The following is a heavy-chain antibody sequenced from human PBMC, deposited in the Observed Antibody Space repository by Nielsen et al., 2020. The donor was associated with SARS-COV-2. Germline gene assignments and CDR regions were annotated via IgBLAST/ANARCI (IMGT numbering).Heavy chain of an antibody. J-gene: IGHJ6*02. D-gene: IGHD3-10*01. Sequence: GGSLRLSCAASGFTFSSYGMHWVRQAPGKGLEWVAVISYDGSNKYYADSVKGRFTISRDNSKNTLYLQMNSLRAEDTAVYYCAALYGSGSYSFYYYYGMDVWGQGTTVTVSS. CDR2: ISYDGSNK. CDR1: GFTFSSYG. CDR3: AALYGSGSYSFYYYYGMDV. V-gene: IGHV3-30*03.